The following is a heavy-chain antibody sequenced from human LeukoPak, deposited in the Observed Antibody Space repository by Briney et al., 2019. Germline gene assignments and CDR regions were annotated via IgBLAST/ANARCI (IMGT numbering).Heavy chain of an antibody. Sequence: PSETLSLTCTVSGGSISSYFWSWIRQAPGKGLEWIGYIYYSGSTNYNYNPSLKSRVTLSVDTSKNQFSLKLSSVTAADTAVYYCARAYNYGSGSYSAFAYWGQGTLVTVSS. CDR2: IYYSGST. J-gene: IGHJ4*02. CDR1: GGSISSYF. CDR3: ARAYNYGSGSYSAFAY. D-gene: IGHD3-10*01. V-gene: IGHV4-59*01.